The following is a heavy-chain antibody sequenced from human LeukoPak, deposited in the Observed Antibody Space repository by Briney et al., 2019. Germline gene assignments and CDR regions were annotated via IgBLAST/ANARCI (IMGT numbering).Heavy chain of an antibody. CDR2: KNPSRGHR. V-gene: IGHV1-8*01. D-gene: IGHD2-15*01. J-gene: IGHJ6*02. CDR1: GYTFTSYD. CDR3: ARGCSGGSCSVMDF. Sequence: ASVTVSFTAAGYTFTSYDIDWVRQGPGLGLGWMGWKNPSRGHRGYAHKFLRRDTKASDASIRTAYVGLSNRRAEDSAVYYGARGCSGGSCSVMDFWGQGTTVTVSS.